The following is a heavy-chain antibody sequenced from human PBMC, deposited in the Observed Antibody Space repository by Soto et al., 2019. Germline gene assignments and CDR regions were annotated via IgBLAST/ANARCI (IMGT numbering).Heavy chain of an antibody. J-gene: IGHJ5*02. Sequence: SETLSLTCNVSGASISNYYWTWIRQSPEKGLEWIGYMYYNGNINYNPSLKSRVTISIDTSKNQFSLTLKSVSAADTAVYYCASGGNWFDPWGQGVLVTVS. CDR3: ASGGNWFDP. V-gene: IGHV4-59*01. D-gene: IGHD3-16*01. CDR2: MYYNGNI. CDR1: GASISNYY.